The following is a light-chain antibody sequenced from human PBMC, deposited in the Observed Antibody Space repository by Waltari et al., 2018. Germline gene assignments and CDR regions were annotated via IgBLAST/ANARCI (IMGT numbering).Light chain of an antibody. CDR1: QSVRSN. J-gene: IGKJ1*01. CDR3: QHYHNWPRT. CDR2: DAS. V-gene: IGKV3-15*01. Sequence: EIVMTQSPATLSVSPGERATLSCRASQSVRSNLAWYQQKPGQAPRPLIYDASTGAAGIPARFSGSVSGTEFTLTISSLQSEDFAVYYCQHYHNWPRTFGQGTKVE.